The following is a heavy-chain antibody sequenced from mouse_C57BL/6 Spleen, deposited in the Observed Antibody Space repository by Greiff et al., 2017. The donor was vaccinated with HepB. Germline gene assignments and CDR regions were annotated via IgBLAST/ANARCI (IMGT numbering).Heavy chain of an antibody. CDR2: IDPSDSYT. CDR3: AIYGSPFAY. V-gene: IGHV1-50*01. CDR1: GYTFTSYW. D-gene: IGHD1-1*01. Sequence: VQLQQPGAELVKPGASVKLSCKASGYTFTSYWMQWVKQRPGQGLEWIGEIDPSDSYTNYNQKFKGKATLTVDTSSSTAYMQLSSLTSEDSAVYYCAIYGSPFAYWGQGTLVTVSA. J-gene: IGHJ3*01.